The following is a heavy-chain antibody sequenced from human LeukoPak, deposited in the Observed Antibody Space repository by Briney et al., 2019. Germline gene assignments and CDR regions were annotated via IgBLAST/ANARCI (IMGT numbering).Heavy chain of an antibody. CDR2: IEQDGSEQ. V-gene: IGHV3-7*01. J-gene: IGHJ3*01. CDR1: GFTFSLSW. Sequence: GGSLRLSCAASGFTFSLSWMTWVRQAPGKGLEWLANIEQDGSEQDYVDSVKGRFTISRDNVKNLLFLQMSSLIAEDTAVYFCARATSARFLGAYDLWGRGTTVTVAS. D-gene: IGHD2-2*01. CDR3: ARATSARFLGAYDL.